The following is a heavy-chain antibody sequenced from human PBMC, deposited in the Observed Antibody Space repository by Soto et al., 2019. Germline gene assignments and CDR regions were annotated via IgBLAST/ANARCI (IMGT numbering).Heavy chain of an antibody. CDR2: TRDKTNSYTT. V-gene: IGHV3-72*01. J-gene: IGHJ4*02. CDR1: GFTFSDHY. CDR3: ARATVGTYYFDY. D-gene: IGHD3-16*01. Sequence: EVQLVESGGGLVKPGGSLRLSCEASGFTFSDHYMDWVRQAPGKGLEWVGRTRDKTNSYTTEYAASVKGRFTISRDDSKSSLYLQMNSLKTEDTAVYYCARATVGTYYFDYWGQGTLVTVSS.